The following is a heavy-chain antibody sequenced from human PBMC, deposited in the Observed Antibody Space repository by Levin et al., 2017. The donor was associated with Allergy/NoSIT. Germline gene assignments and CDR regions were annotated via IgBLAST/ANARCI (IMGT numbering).Heavy chain of an antibody. V-gene: IGHV3-21*01. Sequence: GGSLRLSCAASGFTFSSYSMNWVRQAPGKGLEWVSSISSSSSYIYYADSVKGRFTISRDNAKNSLYLQMNSLRAEDTAVYYCARDQSSSRGGAFDIWGQGTMVTVSS. CDR1: GFTFSSYS. CDR3: ARDQSSSRGGAFDI. CDR2: ISSSSSYI. D-gene: IGHD6-13*01. J-gene: IGHJ3*02.